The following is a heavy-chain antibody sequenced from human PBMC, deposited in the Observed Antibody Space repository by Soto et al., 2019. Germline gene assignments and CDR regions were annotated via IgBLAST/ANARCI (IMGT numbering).Heavy chain of an antibody. CDR3: ARGNCSSPNCYSFSGYYGMDV. V-gene: IGHV4-4*07. CDR1: GASISSYF. Sequence: SETLSLTCTVSGASISSYFWSWIRQPAGKGLEWIGRIYTSGSTDYNPSLESRVTMSLDTSKNQFSLKLTSVTAADTALYYCARGNCSSPNCYSFSGYYGMDVWGQGTTVTVSS. CDR2: IYTSGST. D-gene: IGHD2-2*01. J-gene: IGHJ6*02.